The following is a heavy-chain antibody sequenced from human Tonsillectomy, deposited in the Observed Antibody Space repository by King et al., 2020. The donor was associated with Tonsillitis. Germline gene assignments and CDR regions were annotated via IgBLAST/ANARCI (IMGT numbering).Heavy chain of an antibody. CDR2: ISYDGSNK. CDR1: GFTFSSYA. CDR3: AREGYSSSWYLSYDAFDI. V-gene: IGHV3-30-3*01. Sequence: VQLVESGGGVVQPGRSLRLSCAASGFTFSSYAMHWVRQAPGKGLEWVAVISYDGSNKYYADSVKGRFTISRDNSKNTLYLQMNSLRAEDTAVYYCAREGYSSSWYLSYDAFDIWGQGTMVTVSS. J-gene: IGHJ3*02. D-gene: IGHD6-13*01.